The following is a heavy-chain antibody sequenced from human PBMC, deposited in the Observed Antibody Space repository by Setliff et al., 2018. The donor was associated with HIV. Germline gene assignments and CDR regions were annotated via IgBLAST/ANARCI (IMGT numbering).Heavy chain of an antibody. CDR1: GFNFGNYG. CDR3: ARDGGMGVYYMDV. V-gene: IGHV3-20*04. D-gene: IGHD1-26*01. J-gene: IGHJ6*03. CDR2: ISLNGANP. Sequence: GGSLRLSCEASGFNFGNYGMGWVRQAPGKGLEWVSGISLNGANPGYADSVKGRFTISRDNAKNSLYLQMNSLRAEDTAVYYCARDGGMGVYYMDVWGKGTTVTVSS.